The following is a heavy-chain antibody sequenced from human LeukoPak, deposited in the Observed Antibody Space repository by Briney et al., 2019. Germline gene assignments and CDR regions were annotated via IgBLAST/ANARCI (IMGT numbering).Heavy chain of an antibody. Sequence: GESLKISCSVSGYTFTNYWIAWVRQMPGKGLEWMGIIYPGDSDTRYSPSFQGQVTISADKSISTAYLQWSSLKASDTAMYYCARQWGERYCSGGSCYSEYYYYYYGMDVWGQGTTVTVSS. CDR1: GYTFTNYW. J-gene: IGHJ6*02. D-gene: IGHD2-15*01. V-gene: IGHV5-51*01. CDR2: IYPGDSDT. CDR3: ARQWGERYCSGGSCYSEYYYYYYGMDV.